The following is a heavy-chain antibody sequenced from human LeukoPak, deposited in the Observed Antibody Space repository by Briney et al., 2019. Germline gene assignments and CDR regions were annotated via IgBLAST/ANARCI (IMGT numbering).Heavy chain of an antibody. Sequence: SQTLSLTCVISGDSVSSNSAAWNWIRQSPSRGLEWLGRTYYRSKWHYDYALSVKSRIIINPDTSKNQFSLQLNSVTPEDTAVYYCARDPPNDQVYDLWGQGTLVTVSS. CDR1: GDSVSSNSAA. V-gene: IGHV6-1*01. CDR2: TYYRSKWHY. J-gene: IGHJ5*02. CDR3: ARDPPNDQVYDL. D-gene: IGHD1-1*01.